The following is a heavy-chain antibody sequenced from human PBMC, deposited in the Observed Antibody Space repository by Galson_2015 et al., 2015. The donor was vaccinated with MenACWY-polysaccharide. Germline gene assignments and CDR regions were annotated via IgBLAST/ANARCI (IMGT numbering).Heavy chain of an antibody. J-gene: IGHJ4*02. CDR3: ARDGAVAGYYFDY. D-gene: IGHD6-19*01. CDR2: IWYDGSNK. Sequence: SLRLSCAAPGFTFSSSGMHWVRQAPGQGLEWVAVIWYDGSNKYYADSVKGRFNISRENSKNTLYLQMNSLRAEDTAVYYCARDGAVAGYYFDYWGQGTLVTVSS. CDR1: GFTFSSSG. V-gene: IGHV3-33*01.